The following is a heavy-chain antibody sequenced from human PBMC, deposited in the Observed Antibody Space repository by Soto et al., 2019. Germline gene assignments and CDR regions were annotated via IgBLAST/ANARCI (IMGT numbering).Heavy chain of an antibody. J-gene: IGHJ6*02. D-gene: IGHD2-2*01. CDR3: ARSRVVPAAMGYYYYGMDV. Sequence: GGSLRLSCAASGFTFSSYAMSWVRQAPGKGLEWVSAISGSGGSTYYADSVKGRFTISRDNSKNTLYLQMNSLRAEDTAVYYCARSRVVPAAMGYYYYGMDVWGQGTTVTVSS. CDR2: ISGSGGST. V-gene: IGHV3-23*01. CDR1: GFTFSSYA.